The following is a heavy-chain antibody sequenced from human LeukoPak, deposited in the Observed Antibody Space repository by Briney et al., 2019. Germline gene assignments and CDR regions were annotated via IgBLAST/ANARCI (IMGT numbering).Heavy chain of an antibody. Sequence: GGSLRLSCAASGFIFRSYEMSWVRQAPGKGLEWVSYISSGNATIYYADSVKGRFTISRDNSKNTLYLQMNSLRAEDTAVYYCAKDFHGGHDYWGQGTLVTVSS. D-gene: IGHD3-16*01. CDR1: GFIFRSYE. CDR3: AKDFHGGHDY. CDR2: ISSGNATI. J-gene: IGHJ4*02. V-gene: IGHV3-48*01.